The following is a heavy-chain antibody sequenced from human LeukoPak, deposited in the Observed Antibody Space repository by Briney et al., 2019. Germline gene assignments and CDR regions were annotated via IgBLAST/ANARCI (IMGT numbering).Heavy chain of an antibody. CDR2: IYYSGST. CDR1: GGSISSSSYY. D-gene: IGHD2-2*01. V-gene: IGHV4-39*02. Sequence: SETLSLTCTVSGGSISSSSYYWGWIRQPPGEGLGWIGSIYYSGSTYYNPSLKSRVTISVDTSKNQFSLKLSSVTAADTAVYYCARDVVPAATGWNDYWGQGTLVTVSS. CDR3: ARDVVPAATGWNDY. J-gene: IGHJ4*02.